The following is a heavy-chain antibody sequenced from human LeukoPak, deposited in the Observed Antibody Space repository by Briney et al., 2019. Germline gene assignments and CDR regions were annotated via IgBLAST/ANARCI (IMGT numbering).Heavy chain of an antibody. V-gene: IGHV4-4*02. Sequence: SETLSLTCAVSGGSITTNNWWSWVRQSPGKGLEWIGEIFHTGSTKYNPSLKSRATLSLDTSKNQFSLRLSSVTAADTALYFCTLGANYYDRNTYYFTDYWGQGTLVTVSS. CDR2: IFHTGST. CDR3: TLGANYYDRNTYYFTDY. J-gene: IGHJ4*02. CDR1: GGSITTNNW. D-gene: IGHD3-22*01.